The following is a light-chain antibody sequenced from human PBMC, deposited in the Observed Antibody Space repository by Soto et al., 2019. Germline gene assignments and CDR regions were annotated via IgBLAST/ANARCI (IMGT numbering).Light chain of an antibody. Sequence: DIQMTQSPSSVSASVGDRVTITCRASQTSSTYLVWYQQQPGKAPNLLISDASSLQSGVPSRFSGSGSGTDFTLTITSLQPEDFATYYFQQANAFPLAFGKGTKVEIK. CDR1: QTSSTY. CDR3: QQANAFPLA. V-gene: IGKV1-12*01. J-gene: IGKJ1*01. CDR2: DAS.